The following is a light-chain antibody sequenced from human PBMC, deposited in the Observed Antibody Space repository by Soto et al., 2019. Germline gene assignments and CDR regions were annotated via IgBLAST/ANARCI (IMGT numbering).Light chain of an antibody. Sequence: QSVSTQPPSVSAAPGQKVTISCSGSDSNIGNNSVSWYQQLPGTAPKFLIYDNSERPSGIPDRFSASKSGTSATLGITGLQTGDEADYYCGSWDSALSVVLFGGGTKLTVL. J-gene: IGLJ2*01. V-gene: IGLV1-51*01. CDR3: GSWDSALSVVL. CDR1: DSNIGNNS. CDR2: DNS.